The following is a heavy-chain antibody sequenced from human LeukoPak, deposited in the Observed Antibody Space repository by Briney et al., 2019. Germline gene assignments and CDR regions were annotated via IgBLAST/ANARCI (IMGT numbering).Heavy chain of an antibody. CDR1: GGSISSYY. CDR2: IYYSGST. D-gene: IGHD3-10*01. Sequence: TLSLTCTVSGGSISSYYWSWIRQPPGKGLEWIGYIYYSGSTNYNPSLKSRVTISVDTSKNQFSLKLSSVTAADTAVYYCARDMYYYGSGSQFDYWGQGTLVTVSS. CDR3: ARDMYYYGSGSQFDY. J-gene: IGHJ4*02. V-gene: IGHV4-59*01.